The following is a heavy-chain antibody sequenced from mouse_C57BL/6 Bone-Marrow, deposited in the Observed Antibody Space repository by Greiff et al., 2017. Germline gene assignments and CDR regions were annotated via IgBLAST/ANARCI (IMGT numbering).Heavy chain of an antibody. D-gene: IGHD1-1*01. CDR2: INPNNGGT. CDR1: GYTFTDYN. J-gene: IGHJ1*03. CDR3: ARWSTTVVGNYWYFDV. Sequence: VQLQQSGPELVKPGASVKIPCKASGYTFTDYNMDWVKQSHGKSLEWIGDINPNNGGTIYNQKFKGKDTLTVDKSSSTAYMELRSLTTEDTAVYYCARWSTTVVGNYWYFDVWGTGTTVTVSS. V-gene: IGHV1-18*01.